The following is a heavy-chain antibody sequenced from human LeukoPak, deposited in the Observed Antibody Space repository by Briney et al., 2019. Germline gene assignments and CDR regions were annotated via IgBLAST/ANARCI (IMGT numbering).Heavy chain of an antibody. D-gene: IGHD5-12*01. CDR2: TSPGGGPT. J-gene: IGHJ4*02. V-gene: IGHV3-23*01. CDR3: AKDGAWLRFDD. Sequence: GGSLRLSCAGSGFPFSIYGMNWVRQAPGKGLEWVSGTSPGGGPTYYADSVKGRFTISRDDSKNTLYLQMNNLRAEDTAVYYCAKDGAWLRFDDWGQGILVTVSS. CDR1: GFPFSIYG.